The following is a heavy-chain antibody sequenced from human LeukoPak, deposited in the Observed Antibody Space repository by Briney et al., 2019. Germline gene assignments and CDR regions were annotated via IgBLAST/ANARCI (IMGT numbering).Heavy chain of an antibody. V-gene: IGHV1-2*02. CDR1: GYTFTGYY. D-gene: IGHD4-17*01. Sequence: ASVKVSCKASGYTFTGYYMHWVRQAPGQGLEWMGWINPNSGGTNYAQKFQGRVTMTRVTSISTAYMELSRLRSDDTAVYYCARAVTTDVLVSSHGFDYWGQGTLVTVSS. J-gene: IGHJ4*02. CDR3: ARAVTTDVLVSSHGFDY. CDR2: INPNSGGT.